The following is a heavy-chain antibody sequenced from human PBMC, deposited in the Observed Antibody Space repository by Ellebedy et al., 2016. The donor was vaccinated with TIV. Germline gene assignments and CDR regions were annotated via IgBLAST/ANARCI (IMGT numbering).Heavy chain of an antibody. CDR2: ISSNGGST. Sequence: GGSLRLSCAASGFTFNNYAMHWVRQAPGKGLEYVSVISSNGGSTYYANSVKGRFTISRDNSNNTLYLQMGSLRAEDMAVYYCARDLTRGRGVGLDYWGQGILVTVSS. V-gene: IGHV3-64*01. CDR1: GFTFNNYA. D-gene: IGHD3-10*01. J-gene: IGHJ4*02. CDR3: ARDLTRGRGVGLDY.